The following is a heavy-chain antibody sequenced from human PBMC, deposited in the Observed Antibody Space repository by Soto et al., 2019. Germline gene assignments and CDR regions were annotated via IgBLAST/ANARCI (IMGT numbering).Heavy chain of an antibody. CDR2: VSHDGRNT. CDR3: AKGGGQWLVTSDFNY. D-gene: IGHD6-19*01. V-gene: IGHV3-30*18. J-gene: IGHJ4*02. CDR1: RFTFSDYA. Sequence: VQLVESGGGVVQPGRSLRLSCAASRFTFSDYAMHWVRQAPGKGLEWVAVVSHDGRNTHYADAVKGRFTISRDSSKNRVSLEMTSLRAEDTAVYYCAKGGGQWLVTSDFNYWGQGALVTVSS.